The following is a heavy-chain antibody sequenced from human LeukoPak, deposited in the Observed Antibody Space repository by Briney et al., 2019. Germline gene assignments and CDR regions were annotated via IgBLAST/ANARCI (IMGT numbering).Heavy chain of an antibody. CDR2: ISSSSSYI. J-gene: IGHJ4*02. D-gene: IGHD3-16*01. V-gene: IGHV3-21*01. CDR3: ARDRLRLAGLFDH. Sequence: GGSLRLSCAASGFTFSSCSMNWVRQAPGKGLEWVSSISSSSSYIYYADSVKGRFTISRDNAKKTLYLQMNSLRAEDTAVYYCARDRLRLAGLFDHWGQGTLVTVSS. CDR1: GFTFSSCS.